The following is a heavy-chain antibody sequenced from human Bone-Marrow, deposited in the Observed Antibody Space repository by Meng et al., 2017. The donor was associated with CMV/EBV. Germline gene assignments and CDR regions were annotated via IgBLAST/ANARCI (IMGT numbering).Heavy chain of an antibody. J-gene: IGHJ3*02. CDR3: ARVRFTGAFDI. V-gene: IGHV3-21*01. Sequence: GESLKISCAASGFTFSSYSMNWVRQAPGKGLEWVSSISSSSSYIYYADSVKGRFTISRDNAKNSLYLQMNSLRAEDTAVYYCARVRFTGAFDIWGQGTMVTVSS. D-gene: IGHD1-14*01. CDR1: GFTFSSYS. CDR2: ISSSSSYI.